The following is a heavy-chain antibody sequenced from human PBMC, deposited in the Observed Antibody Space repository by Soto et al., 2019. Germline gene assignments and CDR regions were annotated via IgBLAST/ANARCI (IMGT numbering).Heavy chain of an antibody. V-gene: IGHV1-18*01. CDR2: ISAYNGNT. CDR1: RYTFTSYG. D-gene: IGHD6-19*01. CDR3: ARRGGQWLDHYYGMDV. J-gene: IGHJ6*02. Sequence: ASVKVSCKASRYTFTSYGISWVRQAPGQGLEWMGWISAYNGNTNYAQKLQGRVTMTTDTSTSTAYMELRSLRSDDTAVYYCARRGGQWLDHYYGMDVLGQGTTVTVSS.